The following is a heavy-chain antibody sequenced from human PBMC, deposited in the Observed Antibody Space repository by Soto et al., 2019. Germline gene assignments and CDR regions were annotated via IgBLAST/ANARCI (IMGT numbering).Heavy chain of an antibody. CDR2: ISWNSGSI. D-gene: IGHD2-2*01. CDR3: AKSGSTSGNYYYYYYMDV. Sequence: EVQLVESGGGLVQPGRSLRLSCAASGFTFDDYAMHWVRQAPGKGLEWVSGISWNSGSIGYADSVKGRFTISRDNAKNSLYLQITSLRAEDTALYYCAKSGSTSGNYYYYYYMDVWGKGTTVTVSS. J-gene: IGHJ6*03. V-gene: IGHV3-9*01. CDR1: GFTFDDYA.